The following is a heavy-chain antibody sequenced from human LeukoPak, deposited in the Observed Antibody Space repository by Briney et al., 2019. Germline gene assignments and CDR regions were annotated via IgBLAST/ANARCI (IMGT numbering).Heavy chain of an antibody. J-gene: IGHJ5*02. D-gene: IGHD1-1*01. CDR1: DYTYTRYG. V-gene: IGHV1-18*01. Sequence: GSVTVSCKASDYTYTRYGMSGVRQAPGQGVEGMGWISGYNGNTNYAQKFQARVTMTTDTSTTTAYMELRSLRSDDTAVYYCARDGTPGTTFRFDPWGQGTLVIVSS. CDR3: ARDGTPGTTFRFDP. CDR2: ISGYNGNT.